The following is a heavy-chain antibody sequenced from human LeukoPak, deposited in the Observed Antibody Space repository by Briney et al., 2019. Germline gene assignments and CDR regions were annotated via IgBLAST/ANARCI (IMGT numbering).Heavy chain of an antibody. D-gene: IGHD2-21*02. CDR2: ISYDGSNK. J-gene: IGHJ3*02. Sequence: GGSLRLSCAASGFTFSSYGMHWVRQAPGKGLEWVAVISYDGSNKYYADSVKGRFTISRDNSKNTLYLQMNSLRAEDTAVYYCAKIAYCGGDCYSVGSRDAFDIWGQGTMVTVSS. V-gene: IGHV3-30*18. CDR1: GFTFSSYG. CDR3: AKIAYCGGDCYSVGSRDAFDI.